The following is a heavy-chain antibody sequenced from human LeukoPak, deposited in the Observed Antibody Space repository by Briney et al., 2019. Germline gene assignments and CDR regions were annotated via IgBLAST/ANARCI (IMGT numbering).Heavy chain of an antibody. D-gene: IGHD3-3*01. CDR2: IYSGGNT. J-gene: IGHJ4*02. Sequence: GGSLRLSCAASGFTVSSNYMSWVRQAPGKGLEWVSVIYSGGNTYYADSVKGRFTISRDNSKNTLYLQMNSLRAEDTAVYYCARAPREWLLGYYFDYWGQGTLVTVSS. CDR1: GFTVSSNY. CDR3: ARAPREWLLGYYFDY. V-gene: IGHV3-53*01.